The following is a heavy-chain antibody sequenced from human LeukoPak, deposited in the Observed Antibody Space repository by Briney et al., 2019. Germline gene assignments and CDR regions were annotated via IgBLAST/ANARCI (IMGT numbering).Heavy chain of an antibody. D-gene: IGHD2-15*01. CDR1: GFTFSSYS. CDR3: AREGYCSGGSCYAK. Sequence: GGSLRLSCAASGFTFSSYSMNWVRQAPGKGLEWVSHISSSSSTIYYADSVKGRFTISRDNAKNSLYLQMNSLRAEDTAVYYCAREGYCSGGSCYAKWGQGTLVTVSS. CDR2: ISSSSSTI. J-gene: IGHJ4*02. V-gene: IGHV3-48*01.